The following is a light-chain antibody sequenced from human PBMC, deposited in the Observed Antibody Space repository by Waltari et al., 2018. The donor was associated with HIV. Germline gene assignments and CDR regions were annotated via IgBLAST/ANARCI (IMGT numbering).Light chain of an antibody. CDR3: AQETFWGWT. CDR1: ERLVSADGNTY. Sequence: DIVMTQFPVSLSVSVGQSAYISCRSSERLVSADGNTYLSWFQQRPGQSPRRLIYKVSNRDSGVPGKFSGSGAVTDFTLQISRVEAEDVATYYCAQETFWGWTFGPGTKLEI. CDR2: KVS. J-gene: IGKJ1*01. V-gene: IGKV2-30*01.